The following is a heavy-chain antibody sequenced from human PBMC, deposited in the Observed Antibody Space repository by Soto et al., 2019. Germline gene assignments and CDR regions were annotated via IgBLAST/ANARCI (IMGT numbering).Heavy chain of an antibody. V-gene: IGHV4-59*01. CDR2: IYYSGST. Sequence: SETLSLTCTVSGGSISSYYWSWIRQPPWKGLEWIGYIYYSGSTNYNPSLKSRVTISVDTSKNQFSLKLSSVTAADTAVYYCARNVVVPAASYYYYYMDVWGKGTTVTVSS. CDR1: GGSISSYY. J-gene: IGHJ6*03. D-gene: IGHD2-2*01. CDR3: ARNVVVPAASYYYYYMDV.